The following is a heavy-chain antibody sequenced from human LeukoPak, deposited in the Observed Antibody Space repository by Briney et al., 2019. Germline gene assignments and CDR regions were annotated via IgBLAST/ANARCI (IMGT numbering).Heavy chain of an antibody. J-gene: IGHJ6*03. Sequence: GGSLRLSCAASGFTFSSYGMHCVRQAPGKGLEWVALIWFDGTYEYYADSGKGRFTISRDNSNKTLYLQMNSLRAEDTAVYYCAKERDYAEDMDVWGKGTTVTVSS. V-gene: IGHV3-33*06. CDR3: AKERDYAEDMDV. D-gene: IGHD4-17*01. CDR1: GFTFSSYG. CDR2: IWFDGTYE.